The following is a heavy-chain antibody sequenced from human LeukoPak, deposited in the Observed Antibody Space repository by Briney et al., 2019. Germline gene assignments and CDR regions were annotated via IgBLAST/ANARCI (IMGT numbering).Heavy chain of an antibody. D-gene: IGHD2-21*02. CDR3: ASDPSLVVVTAARDAFDI. CDR2: IIPILGIA. Sequence: SVKVSCKASGGTFSSYAISWVRQAPGQGLEWMGRIIPILGIANYAQKFQGRVTITADKSTSTAYMELSSLRSEDTAVYYCASDPSLVVVTAARDAFDIWGQGTMVTVSS. V-gene: IGHV1-69*04. CDR1: GGTFSSYA. J-gene: IGHJ3*02.